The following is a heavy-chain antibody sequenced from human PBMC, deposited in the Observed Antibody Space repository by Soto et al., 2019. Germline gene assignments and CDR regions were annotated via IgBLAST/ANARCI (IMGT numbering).Heavy chain of an antibody. CDR2: TRKKSENYST. Sequence: EVQLVESGGGLVQPGGPLRLSCTASGVTLSDHHMNWVRQVPGQGLEWLGRTRKKSENYSTKYAASVEGRFTISRDDSKNLVFLQMNSLKTEDTAVYYCVRKSFFSFDDWGQGTLVTVSS. V-gene: IGHV3-72*01. CDR3: VRKSFFSFDD. CDR1: GVTLSDHH. J-gene: IGHJ4*02.